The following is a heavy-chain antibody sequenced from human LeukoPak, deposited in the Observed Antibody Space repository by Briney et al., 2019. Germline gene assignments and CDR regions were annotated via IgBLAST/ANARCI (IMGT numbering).Heavy chain of an antibody. D-gene: IGHD3-22*01. CDR2: INWNGGST. Sequence: GGSLRLSCAASGFTFDDYGMSWVRQAPGKGLEWVSGINWNGGSTGYADSVKGRFTISRDNAKNSLYLQMNSLRAEGTALYYCARSDSSGYWDHDAFDIWGQGTMVTVSS. J-gene: IGHJ3*02. CDR1: GFTFDDYG. V-gene: IGHV3-20*04. CDR3: ARSDSSGYWDHDAFDI.